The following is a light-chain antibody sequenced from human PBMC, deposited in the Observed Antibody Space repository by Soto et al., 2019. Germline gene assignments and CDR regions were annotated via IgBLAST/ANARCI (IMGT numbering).Light chain of an antibody. V-gene: IGKV3-20*01. J-gene: IGKJ1*01. CDR1: QSVSSN. CDR2: GAS. Sequence: EIVLTQSPGTLSLSAGERATLSCRASQSVSSNLAWYQQKPGQAPRLLIYGASSRATGIPDRFSGSGSGTDFTLTISRLEPEDFAVYYCQQYGSSPTTFGQGTKVDIK. CDR3: QQYGSSPTT.